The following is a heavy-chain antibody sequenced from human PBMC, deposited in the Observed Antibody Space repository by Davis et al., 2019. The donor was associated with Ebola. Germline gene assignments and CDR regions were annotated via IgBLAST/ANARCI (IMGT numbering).Heavy chain of an antibody. CDR3: ARVTYLDV. J-gene: IGHJ3*01. V-gene: IGHV3-30-3*01. CDR2: ISYDGSNK. CDR1: GFSFSDST. Sequence: GESLKISCAASGFSFSDSTMHWVRQAPGKGLEWVAAISYDGSNKYYADSVKGRFTISRDNSKNTLYLQMNSLRAEDTAVYYCARVTYLDVWGQVTMVTVSS.